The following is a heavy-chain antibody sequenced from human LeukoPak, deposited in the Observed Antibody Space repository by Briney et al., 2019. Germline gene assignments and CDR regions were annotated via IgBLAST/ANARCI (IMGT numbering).Heavy chain of an antibody. D-gene: IGHD2-2*01. V-gene: IGHV4-38-2*01. CDR2: IYHSGST. Sequence: SETLSLTCAVSGYSISSGYYWGWIRQPPGKGLEWIGSIYHSGSTYYNPSLKSRVTISVDTSKNQFSLKLSSVTAADTAVYYCASPFSEYHLKDYWGQGTLVTVSS. CDR3: ASPFSEYHLKDY. CDR1: GYSISSGYY. J-gene: IGHJ4*02.